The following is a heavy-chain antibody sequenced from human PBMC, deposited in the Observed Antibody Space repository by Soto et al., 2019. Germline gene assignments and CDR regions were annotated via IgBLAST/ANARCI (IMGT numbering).Heavy chain of an antibody. CDR3: VRGGGNFEY. CDR2: IKEDGSEK. CDR1: GFTFSGYW. J-gene: IGHJ4*02. Sequence: EVQLVEYGGGLVQPGGSLRLSCAVSGFTFSGYWMSWVRQAPGKGLEWLANIKEDGSEKYYVDFVKGRFTISRDNAKSSLYVQMNSLRAEDTAVYYCVRGGGNFEYWGQGTLVTVSS. V-gene: IGHV3-7*01. D-gene: IGHD2-15*01.